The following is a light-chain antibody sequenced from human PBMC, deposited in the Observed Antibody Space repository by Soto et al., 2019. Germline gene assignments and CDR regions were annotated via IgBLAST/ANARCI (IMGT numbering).Light chain of an antibody. Sequence: DVQMTQSPSSLSASDGDRVTITCRASQPISNYLNWYQQKAGEAPKVLIFGASSLQSGVPSKFSGSGYGTDFTLIINNLHPDDFATYYCQQTHAVPLTFGQGTRL. CDR1: QPISNY. CDR2: GAS. V-gene: IGKV1-39*01. J-gene: IGKJ5*01. CDR3: QQTHAVPLT.